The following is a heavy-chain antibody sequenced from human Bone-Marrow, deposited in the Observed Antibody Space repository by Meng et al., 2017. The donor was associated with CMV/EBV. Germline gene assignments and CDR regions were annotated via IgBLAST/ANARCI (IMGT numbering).Heavy chain of an antibody. CDR2: IFYSGTT. J-gene: IGHJ5*02. D-gene: IGHD4-17*01. V-gene: IGHV4-39*07. CDR1: GGSISSGGYY. Sequence: SETLSLTCTVSGGSISSGGYYWSWIRQPPGKGMEWVGNIFYSGTTYYNPSLESRVTISLDTSKTQFSLKLTSVTAADTAGYYCAREPTGFPTWFDPWGQGTLVTVSS. CDR3: AREPTGFPTWFDP.